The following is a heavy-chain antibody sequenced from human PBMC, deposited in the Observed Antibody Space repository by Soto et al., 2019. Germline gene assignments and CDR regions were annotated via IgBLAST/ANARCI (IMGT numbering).Heavy chain of an antibody. V-gene: IGHV3-30-3*01. CDR1: GFTFSSYP. CDR3: ARDPLVGAPDYFDY. CDR2: ISYDATTK. D-gene: IGHD1-26*01. J-gene: IGHJ4*02. Sequence: QVQLVESGGGVVQPGRSLRLSCAASGFTFSSYPLHWVRQAPGKGLEWVAVISYDATTKYHADSVKGRFTISRDKSKNTLYLQMNSLRDEDTAVYYCARDPLVGAPDYFDYWGQGTLVTVSA.